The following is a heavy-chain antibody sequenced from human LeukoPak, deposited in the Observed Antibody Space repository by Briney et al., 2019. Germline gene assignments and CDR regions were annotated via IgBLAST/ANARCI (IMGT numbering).Heavy chain of an antibody. CDR2: INPNSGGT. CDR3: ARGRYSSGWYVSYYFDY. Sequence: ASVKVSCKASGYTFTGYYMHWVRQAPGQGLEWMGWINPNSGGTNYAQKFQGWVTMTRDTSISTAYMELSRLRSDDTAVYYCARGRYSSGWYVSYYFDYWGQGTLVTVSS. CDR1: GYTFTGYY. D-gene: IGHD6-19*01. V-gene: IGHV1-2*04. J-gene: IGHJ4*02.